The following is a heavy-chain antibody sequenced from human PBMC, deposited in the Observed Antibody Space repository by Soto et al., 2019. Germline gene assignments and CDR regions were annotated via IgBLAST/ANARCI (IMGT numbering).Heavy chain of an antibody. V-gene: IGHV3-33*01. CDR3: AREPPTYDILTGWVDY. J-gene: IGHJ4*02. D-gene: IGHD3-9*01. CDR1: GFTFSSYG. Sequence: QVQLVESGGGVVQPGRSLRLSCAASGFTFSSYGMHWVRQAPGKGLEWVAVIWYDGSNKYYADSVKGRFTISRNNSKNTLYLQMNSLRAEDTAVYYCAREPPTYDILTGWVDYWGQGTLVTVSS. CDR2: IWYDGSNK.